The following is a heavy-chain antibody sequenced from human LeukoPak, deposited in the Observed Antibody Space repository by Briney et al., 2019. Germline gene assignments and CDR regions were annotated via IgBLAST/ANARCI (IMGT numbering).Heavy chain of an antibody. J-gene: IGHJ4*02. CDR2: IYYSGST. CDR3: ARRIAAAGTACFDY. V-gene: IGHV4-59*08. Sequence: SETLSLTCTVSGGSISSYYWSWIRQPPGKGLEWIGYIYYSGSTNYNPSLKSRVTISVDTSKNQFSLKLSSVTAADTAVYYCARRIAAAGTACFDYWGQGTLVTVSS. D-gene: IGHD6-13*01. CDR1: GGSISSYY.